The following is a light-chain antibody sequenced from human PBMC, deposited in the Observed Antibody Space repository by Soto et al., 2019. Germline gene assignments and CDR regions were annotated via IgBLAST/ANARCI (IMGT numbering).Light chain of an antibody. J-gene: IGLJ3*02. CDR3: AAWADSLRIVM. CDR1: TSNIGSNY. Sequence: QSVLTQPPSASGTPGQRVTISCSGGTSNIGSNYVYWYQQFPGTAPKLLIYRSDRRPSGVPDRFSASKSDTSASLAISGLRSEDEADYYCAAWADSLRIVMFGGGTKLTVL. V-gene: IGLV1-47*01. CDR2: RSD.